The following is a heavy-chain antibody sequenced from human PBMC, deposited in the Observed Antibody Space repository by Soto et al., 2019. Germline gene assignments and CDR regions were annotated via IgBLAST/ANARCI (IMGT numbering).Heavy chain of an antibody. CDR1: GDPINNYY. CDR3: ARRYGGTFDY. V-gene: IGHV4-59*08. J-gene: IGHJ4*02. CDR2: IYYSGST. D-gene: IGHD2-15*01. Sequence: PSETLSLTCTVSGDPINNYYWSWIRQPPGKGLEWIGYIYYSGSTNYNPSLKSRVTISVDTSKNQFSLKLSSVTAADTAVYYCARRYGGTFDYWGQGTLVTVSS.